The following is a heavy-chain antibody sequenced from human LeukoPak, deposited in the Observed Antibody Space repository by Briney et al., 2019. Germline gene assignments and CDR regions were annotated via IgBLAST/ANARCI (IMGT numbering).Heavy chain of an antibody. D-gene: IGHD4-11*01. CDR2: ISSSSGSSSYI. CDR1: GFTFSRYR. J-gene: IGHJ3*02. V-gene: IGHV3-21*01. Sequence: PGGSLRLSCAASGFTFSRYRMNWVRQAPGKGLEWVSSISSSSGSSSYIYYADSVKGRFTISRDNAKNSLYLQMNSLRAEDTAVYYCARGYSNYGYAFDIWGQGTMVTVSS. CDR3: ARGYSNYGYAFDI.